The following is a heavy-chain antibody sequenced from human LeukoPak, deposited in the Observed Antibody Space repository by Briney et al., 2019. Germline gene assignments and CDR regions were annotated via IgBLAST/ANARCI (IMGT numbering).Heavy chain of an antibody. CDR3: AKGRNQYCSSTSCYHDVFDV. J-gene: IGHJ3*01. Sequence: PGGSLRLSCAASGFTFSSYAMSWVRQAPGKGLEWVSAISDSVVNTYYADSVKGRFTISRDNSKNTLYLQMNSLRAEDTAVYYCAKGRNQYCSSTSCYHDVFDVWGQGTMVTVSS. V-gene: IGHV3-23*01. CDR2: ISDSVVNT. CDR1: GFTFSSYA. D-gene: IGHD2-2*01.